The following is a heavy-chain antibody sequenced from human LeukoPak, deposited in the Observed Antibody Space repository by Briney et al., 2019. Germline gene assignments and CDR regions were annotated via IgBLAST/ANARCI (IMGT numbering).Heavy chain of an antibody. Sequence: SETLSLTCTVSDDSITMYYWTWIRQPPGKELEWIGYVDHTGSTKFNPSLNGRVSISRDTSNNFFSLRLRSVTAADTAVYFCARGRVSSSTWYSTYYYFFYMDFWGKGTTVTVSS. D-gene: IGHD4-11*01. CDR2: VDHTGST. CDR3: ARGRVSSSTWYSTYYYFFYMDF. V-gene: IGHV4-59*01. CDR1: DDSITMYY. J-gene: IGHJ6*03.